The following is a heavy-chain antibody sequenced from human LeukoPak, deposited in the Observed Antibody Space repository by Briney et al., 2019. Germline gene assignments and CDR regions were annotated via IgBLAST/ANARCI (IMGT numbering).Heavy chain of an antibody. Sequence: SETLSLTCAVYGGSFSGYYWSWIRQPPGKGLEWIGEINHSGSTNYNPSLKSRVTISADTSKNQFSLKLSSVTAADTAVYYCARHPLLRGVTYDYYYYMDVWGKGTTVTISS. V-gene: IGHV4-34*01. CDR2: INHSGST. CDR1: GGSFSGYY. D-gene: IGHD3-10*01. J-gene: IGHJ6*03. CDR3: ARHPLLRGVTYDYYYYMDV.